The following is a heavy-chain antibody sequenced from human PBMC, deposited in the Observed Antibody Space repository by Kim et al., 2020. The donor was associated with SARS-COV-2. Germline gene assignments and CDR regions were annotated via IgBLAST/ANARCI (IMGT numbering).Heavy chain of an antibody. D-gene: IGHD5-18*01. V-gene: IGHV3-23*01. Sequence: YYAEPVKGLFTISRDNSKNTLYLQMRRLRAEDTAVYYCAKLRQLLYYFDYWGQGTLVTVSS. CDR3: AKLRQLLYYFDY. J-gene: IGHJ4*02.